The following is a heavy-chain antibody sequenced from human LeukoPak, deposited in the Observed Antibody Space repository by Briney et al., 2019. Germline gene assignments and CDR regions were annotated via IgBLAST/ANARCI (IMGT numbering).Heavy chain of an antibody. CDR3: TRDLRGVIPFDY. Sequence: PGGSLRLSCSASGFTVSSNYMSWVRQAPGKGLEWVSVIYSGGSTYYADSVKGGFTISRDNSKNTLYLQMNSLRVEDTAVYYCTRDLRGVIPFDYWGQGTLVTVSS. CDR2: IYSGGST. V-gene: IGHV3-66*01. D-gene: IGHD3-10*01. J-gene: IGHJ4*02. CDR1: GFTVSSNY.